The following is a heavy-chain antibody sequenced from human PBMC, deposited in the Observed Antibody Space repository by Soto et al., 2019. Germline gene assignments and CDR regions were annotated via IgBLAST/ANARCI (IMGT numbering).Heavy chain of an antibody. CDR3: ITNDDSGTVGHWDDAFEI. J-gene: IGHJ3*02. Sequence: EVQLVESGGALVKPGGSLRLSCATSGFTFNNAWMTWVRQPPGKGLEWVGRIKSKSSGGTTDYAAPVKGRFTISRDDSKTTLHLQMNSLKTEDTAVYYCITNDDSGTVGHWDDAFEIWGQGTMVTVSS. CDR2: IKSKSSGGTT. V-gene: IGHV3-15*02. D-gene: IGHD1-26*01. CDR1: GFTFNNAW.